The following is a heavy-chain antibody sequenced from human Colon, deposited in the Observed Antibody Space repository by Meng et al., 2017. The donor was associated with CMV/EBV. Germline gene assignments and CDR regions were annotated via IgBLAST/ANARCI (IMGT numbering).Heavy chain of an antibody. CDR3: AGGGALGN. CDR1: GVSISDDHW. V-gene: IGHV4-4*02. CDR2: IFHSGSA. Sequence: LSLACGVSGVSISDDHWWQWVRQAPGKGLEWIGDIFHSGSANYNPSLKSRVTISLDKSKNEFSLKMYSVIAADTAVYYCAGGGALGNWGQGTLVTVSS. J-gene: IGHJ4*02. D-gene: IGHD2-21*01.